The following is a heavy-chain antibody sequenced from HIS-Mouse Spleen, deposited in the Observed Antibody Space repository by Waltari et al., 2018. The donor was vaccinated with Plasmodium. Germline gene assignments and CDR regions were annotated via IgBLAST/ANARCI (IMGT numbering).Heavy chain of an antibody. CDR2: ISSSGSTI. Sequence: QVQLVESGGGLVKPGGSLRLSCAASGFTFSDYYMSWIRQAPGKGLEWVSYISSSGSTIYYADSVKGRFTISRDNAKNSLYMQMNSLRAEDTAVYYCARDLLVGTYYYYGMDVWGQGTTVTVSS. D-gene: IGHD2-2*01. CDR3: ARDLLVGTYYYYGMDV. J-gene: IGHJ6*02. CDR1: GFTFSDYY. V-gene: IGHV3-11*01.